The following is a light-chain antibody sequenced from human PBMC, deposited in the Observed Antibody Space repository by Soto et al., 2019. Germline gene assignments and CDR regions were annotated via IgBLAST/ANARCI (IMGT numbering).Light chain of an antibody. CDR2: DAS. CDR3: QERITWPLT. V-gene: IGKV3-11*01. CDR1: LNVGGY. J-gene: IGKJ3*01. Sequence: EIVLTQSPATLSLSPGERATLSCRASLNVGGYLAWYQQQTGQAPRLLLYDASNRATGIPARFSGSGSGTDFSPTVCSLGPEDLAIYYCQERITWPLTSGAGTKGDSK.